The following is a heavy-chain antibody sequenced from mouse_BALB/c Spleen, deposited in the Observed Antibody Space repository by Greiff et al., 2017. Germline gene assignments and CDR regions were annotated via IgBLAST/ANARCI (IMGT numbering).Heavy chain of an antibody. J-gene: IGHJ2*01. Sequence: EVQLQQSGAELVRSGASVKLSCTASGFNIKDYYMHWVKQRPEQGLEWIGWIDPENGDTEYAPKFQGKATMTADTSSNTAYLQLSSLTSEDTAVYYGKRMGLGGHFDDWGQGTTLTVSS. CDR2: IDPENGDT. D-gene: IGHD2-2*01. V-gene: IGHV14-4*02. CDR3: KRMGLGGHFDD. CDR1: GFNIKDYY.